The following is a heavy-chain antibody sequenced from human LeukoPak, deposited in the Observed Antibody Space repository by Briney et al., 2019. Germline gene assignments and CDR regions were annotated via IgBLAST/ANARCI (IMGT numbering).Heavy chain of an antibody. CDR2: IRSKANNYAT. CDR1: GFTFSGSA. J-gene: IGHJ6*03. V-gene: IGHV3-73*01. D-gene: IGHD6-13*01. CDR3: TRRDTSSFNMDV. Sequence: GGSLRLSCAASGFTFSGSAMHWVRQASGKGLERVGRIRSKANNYATAYGASVEGRFTISRDDSKNTAYLQMNSLKTEDTAVYYCTRRDTSSFNMDVWGKGTTVTVSS.